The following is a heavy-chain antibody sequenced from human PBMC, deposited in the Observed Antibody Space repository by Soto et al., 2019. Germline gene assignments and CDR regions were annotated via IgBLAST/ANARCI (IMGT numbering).Heavy chain of an antibody. D-gene: IGHD6-13*01. V-gene: IGHV3-30*18. CDR3: AKDGDIAAAGYYFDY. CDR2: ISSDGRNK. J-gene: IGHJ4*02. Sequence: QVQLVESGGGVVQPGRSLGLSCAASGFTFSSYGLHWVRQAPGKGLEWVAVISSDGRNKYYVDSVKGRFTISRDNSQNTLYLQMNSLRAEDTAVYYCAKDGDIAAAGYYFDYWGQGTLVTVSS. CDR1: GFTFSSYG.